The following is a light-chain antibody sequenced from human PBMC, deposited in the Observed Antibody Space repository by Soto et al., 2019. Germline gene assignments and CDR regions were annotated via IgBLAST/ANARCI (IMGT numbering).Light chain of an antibody. Sequence: QSVVTQPASVSGSPGQSITISCTGTSSDVGGYDYVSWYQQYPGKAPRLIIYEVSSRPSGVSNRFSGSKSGNTASLTISGLRAEDEGDYFCSSFTGTRALILFGGGTEVTVL. CDR2: EVS. CDR1: SSDVGGYDY. CDR3: SSFTGTRALIL. V-gene: IGLV2-14*01. J-gene: IGLJ2*01.